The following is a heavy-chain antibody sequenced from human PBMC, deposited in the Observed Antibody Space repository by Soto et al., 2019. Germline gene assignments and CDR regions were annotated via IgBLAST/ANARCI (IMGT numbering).Heavy chain of an antibody. CDR2: IYSGGTT. CDR1: GFTVSSSY. D-gene: IGHD2-15*01. CDR3: ARGRCHCNEGGSRPGLLDY. J-gene: IGHJ4*02. Sequence: GGSVRLSCAASGFTVSSSYITWVRQAPGKGLEWISVIYSGGTTYYADSVKGRFTISRDNSKNTLYLQMNSLRVEDTAVYYCARGRCHCNEGGSRPGLLDYWGQGTRVTVSS. V-gene: IGHV3-53*01.